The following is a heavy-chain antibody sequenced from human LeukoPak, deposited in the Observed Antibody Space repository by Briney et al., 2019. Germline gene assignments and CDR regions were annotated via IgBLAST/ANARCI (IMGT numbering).Heavy chain of an antibody. D-gene: IGHD3-16*01. CDR2: IYYSGST. Sequence: SETLSLTCTVSNASITSNSFYWGWIRQPPGKGLEWIGSIYYSGSTYYNPSLKSRVTISVDTSKNQFSLKLSSVTAADTAVYYCARYGSYVGGAFDIWGQGTMVTVSS. V-gene: IGHV4-39*07. J-gene: IGHJ3*02. CDR1: NASITSNSFY. CDR3: ARYGSYVGGAFDI.